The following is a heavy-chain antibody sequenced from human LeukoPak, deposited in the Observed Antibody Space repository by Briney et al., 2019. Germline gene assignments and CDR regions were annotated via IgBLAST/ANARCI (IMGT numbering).Heavy chain of an antibody. CDR3: ARVYYYDSSGFYFAY. V-gene: IGHV4-30-4*08. CDR2: IYYTGST. J-gene: IGHJ4*02. CDR1: GDSTSRYY. Sequence: PSETLSLTCSVSGDSTSRYYWSWIRQPPGKGLEWIGYIYYTGSTYDNPSLKSRVSMSLDTSENQFSLRLNSVTAADTDVYYCARVYYYDSSGFYFAYWGQGTLVTVSS. D-gene: IGHD3-22*01.